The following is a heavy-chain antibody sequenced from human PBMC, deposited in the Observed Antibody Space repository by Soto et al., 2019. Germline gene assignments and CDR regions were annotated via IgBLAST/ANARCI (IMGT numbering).Heavy chain of an antibody. Sequence: PSETLSLTCTVSGGSISSGGYYWSWIRQPPGKGLEWIGYIYYSGSTYYNPSLKSRVTISVDTSKNQFSLKLSSVTAADTAAYYCARSTKDYYYGMDVWGQGTTVTVSS. CDR2: IYYSGST. CDR1: GGSISSGGYY. J-gene: IGHJ6*02. D-gene: IGHD2-8*01. CDR3: ARSTKDYYYGMDV. V-gene: IGHV4-30-4*01.